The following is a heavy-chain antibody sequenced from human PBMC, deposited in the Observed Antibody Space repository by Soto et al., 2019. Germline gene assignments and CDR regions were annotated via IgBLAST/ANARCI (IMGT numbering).Heavy chain of an antibody. D-gene: IGHD5-12*01. V-gene: IGHV1-2*04. Sequence: QVQLVQSGAEVKRPGASVTVSCRSSGDTFNDYYIHWVRQAPGQGLEWMGWINPNGGVTKYAQKFQGWVSMTRDTSTRTVYMQLSRLRSDDTAVYYCARESGGATANLDYYYFYMDVWSTGTKVTVSS. CDR2: INPNGGVT. J-gene: IGHJ6*03. CDR1: GDTFNDYY. CDR3: ARESGGATANLDYYYFYMDV.